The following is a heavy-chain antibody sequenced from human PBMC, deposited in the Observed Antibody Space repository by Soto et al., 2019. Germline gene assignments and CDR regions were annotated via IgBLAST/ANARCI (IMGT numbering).Heavy chain of an antibody. J-gene: IGHJ5*02. V-gene: IGHV3-15*01. Sequence: PGGSLRLSCAASGFTFSNAWMSWVRQAPGKGLEWVGRIKSKTDGGSTYYADSVKGRFTISRDNSKNTLYLQMNSLRAEDTAVYYCAKDRYPPGGCSSTSCYNWFDPWGQGTLVTVSS. CDR1: GFTFSNAW. CDR3: AKDRYPPGGCSSTSCYNWFDP. CDR2: IKSKTDGGST. D-gene: IGHD2-2*01.